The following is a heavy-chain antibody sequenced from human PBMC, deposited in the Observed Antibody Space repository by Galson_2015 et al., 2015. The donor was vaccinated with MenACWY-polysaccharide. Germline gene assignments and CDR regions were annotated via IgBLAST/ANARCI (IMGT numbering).Heavy chain of an antibody. J-gene: IGHJ4*02. CDR3: AKDDSGSSPY. V-gene: IGHV3-43*02. D-gene: IGHD3-10*01. Sequence: SLRLSCAASGFTFNGYAMHWVRQAPGKGLEWVALVNWDGTNTYYADSVKGRFTISRDNSKNSLYLQMNSLRTEDTALYCCAKDDSGSSPYWGQGTLVTVSS. CDR2: VNWDGTNT. CDR1: GFTFNGYA.